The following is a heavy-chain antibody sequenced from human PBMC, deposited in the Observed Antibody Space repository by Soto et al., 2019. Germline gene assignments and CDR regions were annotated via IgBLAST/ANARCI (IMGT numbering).Heavy chain of an antibody. V-gene: IGHV3-43*01. J-gene: IGHJ6*02. CDR1: GFTFDDYT. D-gene: IGHD2-15*01. Sequence: PGGSLRLSCAGSGFTFDDYTMHWVRQAPWKGLEWVSLISWDGGSTYYADSVKGRFTISRDNSKNSLYPKMNSLRTEDTALYYCTRDVECSGGICYKNYYYYYGMDVWRQWTTVAVSS. CDR2: ISWDGGST. CDR3: TRDVECSGGICYKNYYYYYGMDV.